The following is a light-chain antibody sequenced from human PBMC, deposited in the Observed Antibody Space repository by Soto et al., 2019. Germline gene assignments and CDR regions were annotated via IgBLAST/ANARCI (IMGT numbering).Light chain of an antibody. CDR3: GTWESYLSVGV. CDR1: SSNIGRNP. Sequence: QSVLTQPPSASGTPGQRVTISCPGSSSNIGRNPVSWYQQLPGTAPKLLIYNINQRPSGVPDRFSGSKSGTSASLAISGLQSEDEADYYCGTWESYLSVGVFGGGTKLTVL. CDR2: NIN. V-gene: IGLV1-44*01. J-gene: IGLJ3*02.